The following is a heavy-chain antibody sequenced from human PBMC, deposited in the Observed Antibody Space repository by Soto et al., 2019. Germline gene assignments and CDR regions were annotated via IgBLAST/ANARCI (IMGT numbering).Heavy chain of an antibody. CDR3: ARDIYHYGSGSYGFDY. Sequence: ASVKVSCKASGYTFNSYGISWVRQAPGQGLEWMAWISVYNGNTDYVQKLQGRVTVTTDTSTNTAYMELSSLRSDDTAVYYCARDIYHYGSGSYGFDYWGQGTLVTVSS. D-gene: IGHD3-10*01. J-gene: IGHJ4*02. CDR2: ISVYNGNT. CDR1: GYTFNSYG. V-gene: IGHV1-18*01.